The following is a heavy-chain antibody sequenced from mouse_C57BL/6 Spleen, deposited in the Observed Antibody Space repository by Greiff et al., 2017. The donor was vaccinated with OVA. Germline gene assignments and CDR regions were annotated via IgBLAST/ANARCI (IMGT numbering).Heavy chain of an antibody. CDR2: IYPGSGNT. CDR1: GYSFTSYY. CDR3: ARSFYGYDYAMDY. J-gene: IGHJ4*01. D-gene: IGHD2-9*01. V-gene: IGHV1-66*01. Sequence: QVQLQQSGPELVKPGASVKISCKASGYSFTSYYIHWVKQRPGQGLEWIGWIYPGSGNTKYNEKFKGQATLTADTSSSTAYMQLSSLTSEDSAVYYCARSFYGYDYAMDYWGQGTSVTVSS.